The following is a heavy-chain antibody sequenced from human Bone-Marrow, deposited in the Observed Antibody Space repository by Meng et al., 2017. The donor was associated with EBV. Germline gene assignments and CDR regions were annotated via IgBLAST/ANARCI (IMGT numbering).Heavy chain of an antibody. CDR1: GDSFNNFG. D-gene: IGHD5-12*01. V-gene: IGHV1-69*17. Sequence: QVQLVQSGAEVKKPGSSVKVSCKGSGDSFNNFGISWVRQAPGQGLEWMGDITPVFGVANYAESFQGRVTISADTSTRTTYMDLSSLRSDDTAVYYCVRDLWLRIGECVWGQGNLVTVSS. CDR2: ITPVFGVA. CDR3: VRDLWLRIGECV. J-gene: IGHJ4*02.